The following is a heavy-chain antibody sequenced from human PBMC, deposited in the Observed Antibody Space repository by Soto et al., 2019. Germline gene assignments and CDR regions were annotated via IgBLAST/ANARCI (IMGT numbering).Heavy chain of an antibody. CDR1: EGTFNSYA. CDR3: ASGASSWYPYFFDS. D-gene: IGHD6-13*01. V-gene: IGHV1-69*01. Sequence: QAQVVQSGAEVRKPGSSVKLSCKASEGTFNSYAIAWVRQAPGQGLEWMGGIIPYYNTLNYAQKFQDRVTLTADDSTNTVYMELSSLRSDDTAVYFCASGASSWYPYFFDSWAQGTLVTVSS. J-gene: IGHJ4*02. CDR2: IIPYYNTL.